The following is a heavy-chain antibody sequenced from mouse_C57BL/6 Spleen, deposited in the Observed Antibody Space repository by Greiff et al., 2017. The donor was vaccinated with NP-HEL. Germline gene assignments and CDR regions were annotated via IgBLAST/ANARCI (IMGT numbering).Heavy chain of an antibody. CDR3: AREGLGRGFAY. D-gene: IGHD3-3*01. J-gene: IGHJ3*01. Sequence: QVQLQQSGPGLVQPSQSLSITCTVSGFSLTSYGVHWVRQSPGKGLEWLGVIWSGGSTDYNAAFISRLSISKDNSKSQVFFKMNSLQADDTAIYYCAREGLGRGFAYWGQGTLVTVSA. CDR1: GFSLTSYG. V-gene: IGHV2-2*01. CDR2: IWSGGST.